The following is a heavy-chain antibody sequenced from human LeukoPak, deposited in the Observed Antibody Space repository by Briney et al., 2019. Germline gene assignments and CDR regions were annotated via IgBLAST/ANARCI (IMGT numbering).Heavy chain of an antibody. J-gene: IGHJ4*02. CDR2: INWNGGST. Sequence: AGTLRLSCAASGFTFDDYGMSWVRQAPGKGLEWVSGINWNGGSTGYADYVKGRFTNSRDNAKNSLYLQMNSLRAEDTALYYCARGYVCDYVGTTDYWGQGTVVSVS. CDR1: GFTFDDYG. CDR3: ARGYVCDYVGTTDY. V-gene: IGHV3-20*04. D-gene: IGHD4-17*01.